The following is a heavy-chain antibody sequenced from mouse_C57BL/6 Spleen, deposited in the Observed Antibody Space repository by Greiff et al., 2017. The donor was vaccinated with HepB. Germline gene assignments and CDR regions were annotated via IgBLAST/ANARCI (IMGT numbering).Heavy chain of an antibody. D-gene: IGHD5-1*01. CDR1: GYTFTEYT. Sequence: VQLQQSGAELVKPGASVKLSCKASGYTFTEYTIHWVKQRSGQGLEWIGWFYPGSGRIKYNEKFKDKATLTADKSSSTVDMELRSLTSEDFAVYFCTRDEDTCYFDYWGQGTTLTVSS. J-gene: IGHJ2*01. CDR3: TRDEDTCYFDY. V-gene: IGHV1-62-2*01. CDR2: FYPGSGRI.